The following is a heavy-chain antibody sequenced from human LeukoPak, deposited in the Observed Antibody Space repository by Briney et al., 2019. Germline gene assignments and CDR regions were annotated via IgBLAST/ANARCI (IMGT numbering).Heavy chain of an antibody. CDR3: ARLPRYYYYMDV. J-gene: IGHJ6*03. V-gene: IGHV4-59*10. Sequence: KPSETLSLTCAVYGGSFSGYYWSWIRQPAGKGLEWIGRIYTSGSTNYNPSLKSRVTMSVDTSKNQFSLKLSSVTAADTAVYYCARLPRYYYYMDVWGKGTTVTISS. CDR1: GGSFSGYY. CDR2: IYTSGST.